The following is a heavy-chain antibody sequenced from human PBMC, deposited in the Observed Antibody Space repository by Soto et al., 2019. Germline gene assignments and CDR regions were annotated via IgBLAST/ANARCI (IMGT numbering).Heavy chain of an antibody. D-gene: IGHD6-13*01. CDR2: ISYDGSNK. J-gene: IGHJ5*02. Sequence: QVQLVESGGGVVQPGRSLRLSCAASGFTFSSYGMHWVRQAPGKGLEWVAVISYDGSNKYYADSVKGRFTISRDNSKNTLYLQMNSMRAEYTAVYYCAVHPAGSWYLFDDWGQGTLVTVSS. V-gene: IGHV3-30*03. CDR3: AVHPAGSWYLFDD. CDR1: GFTFSSYG.